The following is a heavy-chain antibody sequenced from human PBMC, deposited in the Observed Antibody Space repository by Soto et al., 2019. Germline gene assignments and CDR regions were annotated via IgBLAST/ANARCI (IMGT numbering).Heavy chain of an antibody. J-gene: IGHJ5*02. V-gene: IGHV4-34*01. CDR1: GGSFSGYY. CDR2: INHSGST. D-gene: IGHD6-6*01. CDR3: ARSSFDP. Sequence: QVQLQQWGAGLLKPSETLSLTCAVYGGSFSGYYWSWIRQPPGKGLEWIGEINHSGSTNYNPSLKSRITISVDTSKNQFSLQLSSVTAADTAVYYCARSSFDPWGQGTLVTVSS.